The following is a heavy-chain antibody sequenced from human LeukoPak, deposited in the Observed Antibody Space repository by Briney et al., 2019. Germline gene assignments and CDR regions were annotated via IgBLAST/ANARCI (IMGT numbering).Heavy chain of an antibody. CDR3: AKGNRDSSGFYYYYGMDV. V-gene: IGHV3-48*03. Sequence: GGSLRLSCAASGFTFSSYEMNWVRQAPGKGLEWVSYIRSSGSTIYYADSVKGRFTISRDNAKNSLYLQMNSLRAEDTAFYYCAKGNRDSSGFYYYYGMDVWGQGTTVTVSS. CDR1: GFTFSSYE. D-gene: IGHD3-22*01. J-gene: IGHJ6*02. CDR2: IRSSGSTI.